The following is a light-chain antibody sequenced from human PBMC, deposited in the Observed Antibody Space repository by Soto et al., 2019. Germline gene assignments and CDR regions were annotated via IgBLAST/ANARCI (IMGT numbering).Light chain of an antibody. CDR1: QTISSNY. CDR2: GAS. Sequence: EIVLTQSPGTLSLSPGERATLSCRASQTISSNYLAWHQQKPGQAPRLLMYGASSRATGIPDRFSGSGSGTDFTLTISRLEPEDFAVYYCQQYGTSPRTFGQGTKVDIK. J-gene: IGKJ1*01. CDR3: QQYGTSPRT. V-gene: IGKV3-20*01.